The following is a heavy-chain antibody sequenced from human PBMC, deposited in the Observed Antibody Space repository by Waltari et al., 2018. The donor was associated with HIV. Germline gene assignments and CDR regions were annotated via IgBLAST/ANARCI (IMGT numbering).Heavy chain of an antibody. J-gene: IGHJ6*02. CDR3: ARDSEYSSSSSGMDV. Sequence: QVQLVQSGAEVKKPGSSVKVSCKASGGTFSSYAISWVRQAAGQGLEWMGGIIPIFGTANYAQKYQGRITSTADESTSTAYMELSSLRCEDTAVYYCARDSEYSSSSSGMDVWGQGTTVTGSS. CDR2: IIPIFGTA. D-gene: IGHD6-6*01. V-gene: IGHV1-69*12. CDR1: GGTFSSYA.